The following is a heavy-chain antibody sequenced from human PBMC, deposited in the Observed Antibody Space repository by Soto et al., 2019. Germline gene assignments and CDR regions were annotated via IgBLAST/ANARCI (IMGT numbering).Heavy chain of an antibody. Sequence: PGGSLRLSCAASGFTFSSYGMHWVRQAPGKGLEWVAVISYDGSNKYYADSVKGRFTISRDNSKNTLYLQMNSLRAEDTAVYYCPKAGRRGYYWGQGTLVTVSS. D-gene: IGHD2-15*01. V-gene: IGHV3-30*18. J-gene: IGHJ4*02. CDR2: ISYDGSNK. CDR3: PKAGRRGYY. CDR1: GFTFSSYG.